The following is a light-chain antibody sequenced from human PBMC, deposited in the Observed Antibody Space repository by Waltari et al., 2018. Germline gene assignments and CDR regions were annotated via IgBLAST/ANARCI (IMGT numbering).Light chain of an antibody. Sequence: SSELTQDPAVSVALGQTVRIPCQGDSLRSYYASWYQQKPGQAPVLVIYGKNNRPSGIPDRFSGSSSGNTASLTITGAQAEDEADYYCNSRDSSGNHREVFGTGTKVTVL. CDR1: SLRSYY. CDR3: NSRDSSGNHREV. V-gene: IGLV3-19*01. CDR2: GKN. J-gene: IGLJ1*01.